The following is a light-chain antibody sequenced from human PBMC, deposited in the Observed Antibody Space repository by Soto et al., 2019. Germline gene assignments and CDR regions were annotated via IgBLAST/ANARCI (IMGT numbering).Light chain of an antibody. CDR1: QNIKND. Sequence: DIQMTQSPPSLSASVGDRITITCRAGQNIKNDLNWYQQKPGKAPKLLIDVASNLQSGVPFRFSGSGSGTDFTLTIANVQPEDSATYYCQQGYSTPWTFAHGTKLEIK. CDR2: VAS. CDR3: QQGYSTPWT. V-gene: IGKV1-39*01. J-gene: IGKJ1*01.